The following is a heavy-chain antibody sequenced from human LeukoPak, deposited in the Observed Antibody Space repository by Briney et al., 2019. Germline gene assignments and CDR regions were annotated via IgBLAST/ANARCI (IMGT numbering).Heavy chain of an antibody. CDR2: IYYGGST. CDR1: GGSISSYY. CDR3: ARRAARITMVRGVRHAFDI. D-gene: IGHD3-10*01. J-gene: IGHJ3*02. V-gene: IGHV4-59*08. Sequence: PSETLSLTCTVSGGSISSYYWSWIRQPPGKGLEWIGYIYYGGSTYYNPSLKSRVTISVDTSKNQFSLKLSSVTAADTAVYYCARRAARITMVRGVRHAFDIWGQGTMVTVSS.